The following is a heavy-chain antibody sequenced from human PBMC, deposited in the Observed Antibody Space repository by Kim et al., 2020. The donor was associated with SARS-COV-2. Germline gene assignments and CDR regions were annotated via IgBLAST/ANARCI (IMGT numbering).Heavy chain of an antibody. CDR2: ISSSGSTI. CDR3: ARGLPRGYGDYGLYYYYYGMDV. J-gene: IGHJ6*02. V-gene: IGHV3-48*03. D-gene: IGHD4-17*01. CDR1: GFTFSSYE. Sequence: GGSLRLSCAASGFTFSSYEMNWVRQAPGKGLEWVSYISSSGSTIYYADSVKGRFTISRDNAKNSLYLQMNSLRAEDTAVYYCARGLPRGYGDYGLYYYYYGMDVWGQGTTVTVSS.